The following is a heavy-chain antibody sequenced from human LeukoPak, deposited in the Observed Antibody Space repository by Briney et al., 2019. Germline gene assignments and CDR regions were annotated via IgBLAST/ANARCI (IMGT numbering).Heavy chain of an antibody. CDR2: INWNGGST. V-gene: IGHV3-20*04. CDR1: GFTFDDYG. CDR3: ARDTSGLAMTAFDY. J-gene: IGHJ4*02. D-gene: IGHD2-2*01. Sequence: PGGSLRLSCAASGFTFDDYGMSWVRQAPGKGLEWVSGINWNGGSTGYADSVKGRFTISRDNAKNSLYLQMNSLRAEDTALYYCARDTSGLAMTAFDYWGQGTLVTVSS.